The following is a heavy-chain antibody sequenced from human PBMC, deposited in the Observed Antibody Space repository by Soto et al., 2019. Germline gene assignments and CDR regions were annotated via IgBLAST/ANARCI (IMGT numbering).Heavy chain of an antibody. CDR1: GGSFSGHY. Sequence: QVQLQQWGAGPLRPLETLSLTCGVSGGSFSGHYWAWIRQSPGKGLEWIGEINDRGSINYNPSLKSRVSFSVDTSKNHYSLNLRSVTAADTAVYYCARESHDILTGPPWVWYFDLWGRGTLVTVSS. CDR3: ARESHDILTGPPWVWYFDL. V-gene: IGHV4-34*01. J-gene: IGHJ2*01. D-gene: IGHD3-9*01. CDR2: INDRGSI.